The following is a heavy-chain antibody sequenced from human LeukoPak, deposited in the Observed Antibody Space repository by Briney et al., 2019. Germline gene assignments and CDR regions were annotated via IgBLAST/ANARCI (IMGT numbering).Heavy chain of an antibody. CDR2: IYWDDDN. J-gene: IGHJ3*02. CDR1: GFSLSTSGVG. Sequence: SGPTLVKPTQTLTLTCTFSGFSLSTSGVGVGWIRPPPGKALEWLALIYWDDDNRYSPSLKSRLTITKDTSKNQVVLTMTNMDPVDTATYYCARRRDLDAFDIWGQGTMVTVSS. V-gene: IGHV2-5*02. CDR3: ARRRDLDAFDI.